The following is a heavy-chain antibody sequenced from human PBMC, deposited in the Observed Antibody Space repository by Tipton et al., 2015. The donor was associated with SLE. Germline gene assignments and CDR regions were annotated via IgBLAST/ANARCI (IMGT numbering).Heavy chain of an antibody. CDR1: GDSIRSGGYY. J-gene: IGHJ4*02. CDR3: ARGGDCSRTSCPRFDY. Sequence: TLSLTCTVSGDSIRSGGYYWTWIRQHPGKGLEWIGHIHHSGSTSYNPTLRSRVTISVDKSKNQFSLRLSSVTAADTAVYYCARGGDCSRTSCPRFDYWGQGTLVTVSS. V-gene: IGHV4-31*03. D-gene: IGHD2-2*01. CDR2: IHHSGST.